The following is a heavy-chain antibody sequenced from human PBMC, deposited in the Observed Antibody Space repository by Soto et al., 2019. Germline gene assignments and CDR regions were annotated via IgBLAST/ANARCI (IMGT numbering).Heavy chain of an antibody. V-gene: IGHV3-9*01. CDR3: AKDLGYCSSTSCSGGAFDI. J-gene: IGHJ3*02. Sequence: PEGSLRLSCAASGFTFDDYAMHWVRQASGKGLEWVSGISWNSGSIGYADSVKGRFTISRDNAKNSLYLQMNSLRAEDTALYYCAKDLGYCSSTSCSGGAFDIWGQGTMVTVSS. CDR2: ISWNSGSI. CDR1: GFTFDDYA. D-gene: IGHD2-2*01.